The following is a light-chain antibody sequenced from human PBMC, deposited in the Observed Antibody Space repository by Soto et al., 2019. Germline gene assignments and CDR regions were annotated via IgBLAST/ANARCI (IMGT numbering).Light chain of an antibody. CDR1: QSVSSY. V-gene: IGKV3-11*01. J-gene: IGKJ2*01. CDR2: DAS. Sequence: EIVLTQSPATLSLSPGERATLSCRASQSVSSYLAWYQQKPGQAPRLLIYDASNRATGIPARFSGSGSGTDLTLTLSSLEPEDLAVYYCQRRSNWPPYTFGQGTKLEIK. CDR3: QRRSNWPPYT.